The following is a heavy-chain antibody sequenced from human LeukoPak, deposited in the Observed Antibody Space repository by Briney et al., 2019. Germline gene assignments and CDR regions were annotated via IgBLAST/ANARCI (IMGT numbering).Heavy chain of an antibody. J-gene: IGHJ4*02. Sequence: GGSLRLSCAASGFTFSSYAMSWLRQAPGKGLEWVSAISGSGGSTYNAGSVKGRCTISRDNSKNTLYLQMNSLRAEVTAVYYCANSDPRWYYDSSGRRPSYFDYWGQGTLVTVSS. CDR1: GFTFSSYA. CDR3: ANSDPRWYYDSSGRRPSYFDY. D-gene: IGHD3-22*01. V-gene: IGHV3-23*01. CDR2: ISGSGGST.